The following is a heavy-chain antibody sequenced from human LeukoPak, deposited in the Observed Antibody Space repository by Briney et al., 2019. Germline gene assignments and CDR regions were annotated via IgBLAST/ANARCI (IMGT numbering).Heavy chain of an antibody. D-gene: IGHD2-8*01. CDR1: GASINNYY. J-gene: IGHJ4*02. CDR3: TTYLGSCTNGVCYDYFDY. Sequence: SETLSLTCTVSGASINNYYWSWIRQPPGKALEWIGYISYTGSTNYSPSLKSRVTMSVDTSKNQFSLRLSSVTAADTAAYYCTTYLGSCTNGVCYDYFDYWGQGTLVTVSS. V-gene: IGHV4-59*08. CDR2: ISYTGST.